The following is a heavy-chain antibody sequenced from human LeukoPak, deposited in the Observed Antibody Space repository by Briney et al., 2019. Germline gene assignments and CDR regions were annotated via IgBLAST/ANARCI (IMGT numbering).Heavy chain of an antibody. CDR2: IYHSGST. CDR3: ARVSRYYDFWSGYSGHNWFDP. J-gene: IGHJ5*02. V-gene: IGHV4-4*02. D-gene: IGHD3-3*01. Sequence: PSETLSLTCAVSGVSISSSNWWSWVRQPPGKGLEWIGEIYHSGSTNYNPSLKSRVTISVDKSKNQFSLKLSSVTAADTALYYCARVSRYYDFWSGYSGHNWFDPWGQGTLVTVSS. CDR1: GVSISSSNW.